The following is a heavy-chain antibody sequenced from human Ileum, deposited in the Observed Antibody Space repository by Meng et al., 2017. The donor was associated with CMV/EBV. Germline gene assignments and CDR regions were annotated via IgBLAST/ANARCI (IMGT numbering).Heavy chain of an antibody. Sequence: QRHLQESGPGLGKPSETLSLICTVSGASVNNDNDYWAWIRQSPGKGLEWIGSVHNNGGTYHNPSLRSRVTISVDTSKHQFSLRMNSVTAADTAIYYCAKDLPRGPSDYWSQGTLVTVSS. CDR3: AKDLPRGPSDY. CDR1: GASVNNDNDY. D-gene: IGHD3-10*01. CDR2: VHNNGGT. J-gene: IGHJ4*02. V-gene: IGHV4-39*07.